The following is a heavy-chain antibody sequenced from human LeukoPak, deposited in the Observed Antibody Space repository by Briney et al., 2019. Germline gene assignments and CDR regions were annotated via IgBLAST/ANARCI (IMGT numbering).Heavy chain of an antibody. J-gene: IGHJ4*02. D-gene: IGHD3-16*01. V-gene: IGHV4-4*07. CDR2: IDSSGTT. CDR1: RGSIRSYY. CDR3: VRVGSWGLRDYFDN. Sequence: AESLSLTCAVSRGSIRSYYWSWIRQPAGKGLEWLGRIDSSGTTNYSPSLKGRFTISVDTSKTHFSLKLNSVSPATTAVYFFVRVGSWGLRDYFDNWGEGMLFT.